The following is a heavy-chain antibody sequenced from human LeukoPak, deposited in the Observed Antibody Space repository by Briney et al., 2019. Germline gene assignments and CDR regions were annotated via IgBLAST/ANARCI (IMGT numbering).Heavy chain of an antibody. CDR1: GFTFSSYA. Sequence: GGSLRLSCAASGFTFSSYAMSWVRQAPGKGLEWVSAASDTTYYAESVKGRFTISRDNSKNTLYLQMNNLRAEDAAIYYCAKAYAFVGANYFDYWGQGTLVTVSS. CDR3: AKAYAFVGANYFDY. D-gene: IGHD1-26*01. CDR2: ASDTT. V-gene: IGHV3-23*01. J-gene: IGHJ4*02.